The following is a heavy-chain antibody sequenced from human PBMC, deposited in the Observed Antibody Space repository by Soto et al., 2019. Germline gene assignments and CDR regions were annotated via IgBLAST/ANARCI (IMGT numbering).Heavy chain of an antibody. CDR1: GGSIRSNIYY. J-gene: IGHJ4*02. V-gene: IGHV4-39*01. CDR2: VHYSGST. D-gene: IGHD6-19*01. Sequence: ASETLSLTCSVSGGSIRSNIYYWGWIRQPPGKGLEWIATVHYSGSTYYTPSLKNRVTISADTSNSQFSLELSSVTAADTAVYYCARGLITGCQYSGGWYYFDSWGQGSQVTVSS. CDR3: ARGLITGCQYSGGWYYFDS.